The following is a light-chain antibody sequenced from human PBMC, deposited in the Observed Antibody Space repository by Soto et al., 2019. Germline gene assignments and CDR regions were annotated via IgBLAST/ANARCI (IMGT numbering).Light chain of an antibody. CDR2: GVR. J-gene: IGLJ1*01. CDR1: SNDIGAYDF. Sequence: QSVLTQPTSVSGSPGQSITISCTGNSNDIGAYDFASWYQQHPGKAPRLLIHGVRNRPSGISSRFSASKSGNTASLTISGLQAEDEADYYCCSYAGSSTFVFGTGTKVTVL. CDR3: CSYAGSSTFV. V-gene: IGLV2-23*02.